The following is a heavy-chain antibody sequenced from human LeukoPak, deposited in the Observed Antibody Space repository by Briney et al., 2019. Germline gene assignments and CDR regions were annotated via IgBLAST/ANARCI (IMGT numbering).Heavy chain of an antibody. V-gene: IGHV3-53*01. CDR2: IYSGGST. CDR3: CKGMEPAAPSYYYYYYMDV. CDR1: GFTFSDSY. J-gene: IGHJ6*03. Sequence: GGSPRLSCAASGFTFSDSYMTWIRQAPGKGLEWVSVIYSGGSTYYADSVKGRFTISRDNSKNTLYLQMNSLRAEDTAVYYCCKGMEPAAPSYYYYYYMDVWGKGTTVTISS. D-gene: IGHD2-2*01.